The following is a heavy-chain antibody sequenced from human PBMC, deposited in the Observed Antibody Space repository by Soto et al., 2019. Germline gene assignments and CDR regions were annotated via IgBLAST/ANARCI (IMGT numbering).Heavy chain of an antibody. CDR2: IYYSGST. J-gene: IGHJ5*02. D-gene: IGHD4-17*01. CDR1: GGSISSYY. V-gene: IGHV4-59*01. Sequence: SETLSLTCTVSGGSISSYYWSWIRQPPGKWLEWIGYIYYSGSTNYNPSLKSRVTISVDTSKNQFSLKLSSVTAADTAVYYCARVARGHYGANQGGWFDPWGQGXLVTVYS. CDR3: ARVARGHYGANQGGWFDP.